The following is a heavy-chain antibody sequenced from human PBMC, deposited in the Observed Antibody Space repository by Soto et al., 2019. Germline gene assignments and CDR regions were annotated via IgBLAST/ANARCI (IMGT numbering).Heavy chain of an antibody. CDR1: GYSISSGYY. D-gene: IGHD3-3*01. CDR3: AREPSITIFGVVIPPYYFDY. V-gene: IGHV4-38-2*02. CDR2: IYHSGST. J-gene: IGHJ4*02. Sequence: PSETLSLTCAVSGYSISSGYYWGWIRQPPGKGLEWIGSIYHSGSTYYNPSLKSRVTISVDTSKNQFSLKLSSVTAADTAVYYCAREPSITIFGVVIPPYYFDYWGQGTLVTVSS.